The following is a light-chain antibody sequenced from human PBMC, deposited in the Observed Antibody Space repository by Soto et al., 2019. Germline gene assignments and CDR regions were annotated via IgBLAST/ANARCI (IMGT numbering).Light chain of an antibody. CDR2: EVS. Sequence: QSALTQPASVSGSPGQSITISCSGTSSDIGSYNYVSWYQQHPGKAPKLMIYEVSNRPSGVSDRFSASKSGNTASLTISGLQAEDEADYYCSSYAGNNNFVIFGGGTKLTVL. CDR3: SSYAGNNNFVI. J-gene: IGLJ2*01. V-gene: IGLV2-14*01. CDR1: SSDIGSYNY.